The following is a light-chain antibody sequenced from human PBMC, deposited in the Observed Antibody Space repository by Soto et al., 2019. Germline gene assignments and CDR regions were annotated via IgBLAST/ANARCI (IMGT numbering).Light chain of an antibody. CDR2: AAS. Sequence: DIQLTQSPSFLSASVGDRVTITCRASQGISSYLAWYQQKPGKAPKLLIYAASTLQSGVPSRFSGSGSGTEFTLTISSLQPEDFATYYCQQLNSYPQTFGPGT. CDR1: QGISSY. V-gene: IGKV1-9*01. J-gene: IGKJ3*01. CDR3: QQLNSYPQT.